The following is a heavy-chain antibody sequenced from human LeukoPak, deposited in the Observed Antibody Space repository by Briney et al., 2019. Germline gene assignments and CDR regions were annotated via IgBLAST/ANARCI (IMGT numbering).Heavy chain of an antibody. CDR2: IYHSGST. CDR1: GGSISSGGYS. J-gene: IGHJ3*02. Sequence: PSETLSLTCAVSGGSISSGGYSWSWIRQPPGKCLEWIGYIYHSGSTYYNPSLKSRVTISVDRSKNQFSLQLSSVTAADTAVYYCARDAWFADARAFDIWGQGTMVTVSS. D-gene: IGHD3-10*01. CDR3: ARDAWFADARAFDI. V-gene: IGHV4-30-2*01.